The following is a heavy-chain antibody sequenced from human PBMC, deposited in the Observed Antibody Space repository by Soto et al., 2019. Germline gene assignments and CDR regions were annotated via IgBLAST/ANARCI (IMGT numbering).Heavy chain of an antibody. CDR1: GGSFSGYY. D-gene: IGHD3-9*01. J-gene: IGHJ6*02. V-gene: IGHV4-34*01. CDR2: INHSGST. CDR3: ARGHYDILTGYYTCYYYGMDV. Sequence: PSETLSLTCAVYGGSFSGYYWSWIRQPPGKGLEWIGEINHSGSTNYNPSLKSRVTISVDTSKNQFSLKLSSVTAADTAVYYCARGHYDILTGYYTCYYYGMDVWGQGTTVTVSS.